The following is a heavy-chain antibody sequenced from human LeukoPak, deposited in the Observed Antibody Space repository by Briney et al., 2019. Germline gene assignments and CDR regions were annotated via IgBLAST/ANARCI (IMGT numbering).Heavy chain of an antibody. D-gene: IGHD2-15*01. Sequence: PGRSLRLSCAASGFTFDNYAMHWVRQAPGKGLEWVSGISWNSGAIGYVDSVKGRFTISRDNAKNSLYLQMDSLRAEDMALYYCAKDVSLGFCSGGSCSVHFDYWGQGTLVTVSS. J-gene: IGHJ4*02. CDR3: AKDVSLGFCSGGSCSVHFDY. CDR2: ISWNSGAI. CDR1: GFTFDNYA. V-gene: IGHV3-9*03.